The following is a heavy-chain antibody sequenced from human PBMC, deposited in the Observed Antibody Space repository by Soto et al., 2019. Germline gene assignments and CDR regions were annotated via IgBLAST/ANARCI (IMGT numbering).Heavy chain of an antibody. CDR1: GGSISSGGYY. Sequence: SETLSLTCTVSGGSISSGGYYWSWIRQHPGKGLEWIGYIYYSGSTYYNPSLKSRVTISVDTSKNQFSLKLSSVTAADTAVYYCARGYSSSWFTGWGQGTLVTVSS. CDR3: ARGYSSSWFTG. J-gene: IGHJ4*02. CDR2: IYYSGST. D-gene: IGHD6-13*01. V-gene: IGHV4-31*03.